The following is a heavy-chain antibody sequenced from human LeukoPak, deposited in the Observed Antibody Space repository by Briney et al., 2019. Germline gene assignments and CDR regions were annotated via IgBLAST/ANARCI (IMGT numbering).Heavy chain of an antibody. CDR3: ARTEVPGSPGPADAFDI. CDR2: ISAYNGNT. Sequence: GASVKVSCKASGYTFTSYGISWVRQAPGQGLEWMGWISAYNGNTNYAQKLQGRVTMTTDTSTSTAHMELRSLRSDDTAVYYCARTEVPGSPGPADAFDIWGQGTMVTVSS. D-gene: IGHD1-26*01. CDR1: GYTFTSYG. J-gene: IGHJ3*02. V-gene: IGHV1-18*01.